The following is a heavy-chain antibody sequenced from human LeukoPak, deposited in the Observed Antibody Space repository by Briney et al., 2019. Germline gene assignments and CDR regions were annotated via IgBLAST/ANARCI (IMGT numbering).Heavy chain of an antibody. CDR1: GYTLTNHY. Sequence: ASVKVSCKASGYTLTNHYIHWVRQAPGQGLEWMGIMNPSGGSTSYPQKFQGRVTMTRDTSTSTVYMGLSSLRSEDTAVYYCARDRVSGGYVTFDYWGQGTLVTVSS. D-gene: IGHD5-12*01. V-gene: IGHV1-46*01. CDR2: MNPSGGST. J-gene: IGHJ4*02. CDR3: ARDRVSGGYVTFDY.